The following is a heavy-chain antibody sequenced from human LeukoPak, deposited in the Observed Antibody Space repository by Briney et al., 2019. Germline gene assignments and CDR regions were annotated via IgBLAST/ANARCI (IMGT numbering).Heavy chain of an antibody. D-gene: IGHD2-8*01. V-gene: IGHV1-69*04. CDR1: GGTFSSYA. CDR3: ARDLEGCTNGVCYTGPHDYYYYGMDV. CDR2: IIPILGIA. J-gene: IGHJ6*02. Sequence: ASVKVSCKASGGTFSSYAISWVRQAPGQGLEWMGRIIPILGIANYAQKFQGRVTITADKSTSTAYMELSSLRSEDTAVYYCARDLEGCTNGVCYTGPHDYYYYGMDVWGQGTTVTVSS.